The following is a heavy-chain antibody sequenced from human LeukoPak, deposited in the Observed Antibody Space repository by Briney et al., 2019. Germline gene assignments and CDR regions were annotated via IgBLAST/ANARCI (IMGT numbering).Heavy chain of an antibody. CDR2: INSDGSTT. J-gene: IGHJ5*02. V-gene: IGHV3-74*01. CDR3: ARVATGSYDWFDP. Sequence: GGSLRFSCAAPGFTLNGYWMHWVRQAPGKGLVWVSRINSDGSTTSYADSVKGRFTISRDNSKNTLYLQMNSLRAEDTAVYFCARVATGSYDWFDPWGQGTLVTVSS. CDR1: GFTLNGYW. D-gene: IGHD3-10*01.